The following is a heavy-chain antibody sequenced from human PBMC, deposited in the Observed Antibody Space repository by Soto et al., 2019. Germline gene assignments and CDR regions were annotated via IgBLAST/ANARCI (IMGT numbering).Heavy chain of an antibody. V-gene: IGHV3-30*18. D-gene: IGHD3-3*01. J-gene: IGHJ6*02. CDR1: GFTFSSYG. CDR3: AKARNSYDFWSGYRIYYYYGKDV. Sequence: QVQLVESGGGVIQPGRSLSLSCAASGFTFSSYGMHCVRQAPGTGLEWVAVISYDGSNKYYADSVKGRFTISRDNSKNTLYLQMNSLRAEDTAVYYCAKARNSYDFWSGYRIYYYYGKDVWGQGTTVTVSS. CDR2: ISYDGSNK.